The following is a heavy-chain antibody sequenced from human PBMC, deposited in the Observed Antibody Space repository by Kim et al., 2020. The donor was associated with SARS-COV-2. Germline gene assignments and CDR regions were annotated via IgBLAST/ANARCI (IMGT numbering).Heavy chain of an antibody. J-gene: IGHJ4*02. Sequence: GGSLRLSCAASGFTFSGSAMHWVRQASGKGLEWVGRIRSKANSYATAYAASVKGRFTISRDDSKNTAYLQMNSLKTEDTAVYYCTLYDSSGYGDSSWGQGTLVTVSS. CDR1: GFTFSGSA. V-gene: IGHV3-73*01. CDR2: IRSKANSYAT. CDR3: TLYDSSGYGDSS. D-gene: IGHD3-22*01.